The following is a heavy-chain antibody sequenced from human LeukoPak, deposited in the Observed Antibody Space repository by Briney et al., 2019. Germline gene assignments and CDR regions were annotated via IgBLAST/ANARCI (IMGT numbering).Heavy chain of an antibody. Sequence: GGSLRLSCAASGFTFSSHAMNWVRQAPGKGLEWVSSISGSGGYTYYADSVKGRFTISRDNSKNTLYLQMNSLRAEDTAVYYCAKADDGRYPYYFDYWGQGTPVTVSS. D-gene: IGHD3-16*02. CDR1: GFTFSSHA. J-gene: IGHJ4*02. V-gene: IGHV3-23*01. CDR2: ISGSGGYT. CDR3: AKADDGRYPYYFDY.